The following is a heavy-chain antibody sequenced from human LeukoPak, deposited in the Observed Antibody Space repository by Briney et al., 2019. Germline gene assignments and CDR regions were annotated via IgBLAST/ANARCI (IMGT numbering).Heavy chain of an antibody. CDR1: GGSFSGYY. CDR3: AKERGPFGVVTNILYFDY. V-gene: IGHV4-34*01. D-gene: IGHD3-3*01. CDR2: INHSGST. Sequence: SETLSLTCAVYGGSFSGYYWSWIRQPPGKGLEWIGEINHSGSTNYNPSLKSRVTISVDTSKNQFSLKLSSVTAADTAVYYCAKERGPFGVVTNILYFDYWGQGTLVTVSS. J-gene: IGHJ4*02.